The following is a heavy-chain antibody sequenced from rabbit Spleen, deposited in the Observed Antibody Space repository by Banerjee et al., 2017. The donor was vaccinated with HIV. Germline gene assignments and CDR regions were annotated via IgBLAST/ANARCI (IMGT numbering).Heavy chain of an antibody. J-gene: IGHJ4*01. CDR2: IDPVFGIT. D-gene: IGHD8-1*01. V-gene: IGHV1S7*01. Sequence: QLVESAGGLVKPGGSLKLSCKASGFTLSSYYMNWVRQAPGKGLEWIGYIDPVFGITYYANWVNGRFSISRENAQNTVLLQMTSLTAADTATYFCARDGAGGSYFALWGPGTLVTVS. CDR1: GFTLSSYY. CDR3: ARDGAGGSYFAL.